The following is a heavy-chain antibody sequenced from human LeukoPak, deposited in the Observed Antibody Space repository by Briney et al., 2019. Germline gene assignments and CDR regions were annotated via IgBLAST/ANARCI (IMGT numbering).Heavy chain of an antibody. CDR3: ARCGYSYGQIPKTYYYYGMDV. CDR1: GGTFSSNA. J-gene: IGHJ6*02. D-gene: IGHD5-18*01. Sequence: SVKVSCKASGGTFSSNAISWVRQAPGQALEWTGGIIPIVDTANYAQKFQGRVTITADESTSTAYMELSSLRSEDTAVCYCARCGYSYGQIPKTYYYYGMDVWGQGTTVTVSS. CDR2: IIPIVDTA. V-gene: IGHV1-69*13.